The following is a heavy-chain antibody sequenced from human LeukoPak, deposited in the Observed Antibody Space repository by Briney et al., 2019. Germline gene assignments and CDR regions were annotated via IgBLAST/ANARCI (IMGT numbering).Heavy chain of an antibody. CDR1: GGSISSSYW. Sequence: SETLSLTCAVSGGSISSSYWWSWIRQPPGKGLEWIGEIYHSGSTNYNLSLKSRVTISVDKSKNQFSLKLNSVTAADTAVYYCASLYYDILTGYLYFDYWGQGTLVTVSS. CDR2: IYHSGST. D-gene: IGHD3-9*01. J-gene: IGHJ4*02. V-gene: IGHV4-4*02. CDR3: ASLYYDILTGYLYFDY.